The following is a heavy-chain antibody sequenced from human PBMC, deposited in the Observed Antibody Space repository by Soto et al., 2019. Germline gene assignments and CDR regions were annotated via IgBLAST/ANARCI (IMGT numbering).Heavy chain of an antibody. CDR1: GFTFSSDW. CDR3: ARYDSSGYYWPYYYYGMDV. V-gene: IGHV3-66*01. D-gene: IGHD3-22*01. J-gene: IGHJ6*02. CDR2: INSGSYT. Sequence: GGSLRLSCAASGFTFSSDWMSWVRQAPGKGLEWVSAINSGSYTYYADSVKGRFTISRDNAKNTLYLQMNSVGAEDTAVYYCARYDSSGYYWPYYYYGMDVWGQGTTVTVSS.